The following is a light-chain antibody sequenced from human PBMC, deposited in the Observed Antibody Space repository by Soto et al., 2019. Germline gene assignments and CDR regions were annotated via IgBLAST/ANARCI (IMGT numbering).Light chain of an antibody. J-gene: IGKJ1*01. CDR1: QSISDW. CDR3: QHYNSYGT. CDR2: HAS. V-gene: IGKV1-5*01. Sequence: DIKMTESPSTLSASVEDRVTITCRASQSISDWLAWYQQKPGKAPKLLIYHASSLETGVPSRFSGSGSGTEFTLTISSLQPDDFATYYCQHYNSYGTFGQGTMVDI.